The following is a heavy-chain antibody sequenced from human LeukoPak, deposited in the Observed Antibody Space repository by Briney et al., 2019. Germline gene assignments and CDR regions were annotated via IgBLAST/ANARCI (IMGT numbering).Heavy chain of an antibody. Sequence: SGGSLRLSCAASGFTFSSYGMHWVRQAPGKGLEWVAFIRYDGSNKYYADSVKGRFTISRDNSKNTLYLQMNSLRAEDTAVYYCAGGAWAPTNYYDSSGYYGGGQGTLVTVSS. V-gene: IGHV3-30*02. CDR2: IRYDGSNK. CDR3: AGGAWAPTNYYDSSGYYG. CDR1: GFTFSSYG. J-gene: IGHJ4*02. D-gene: IGHD3-22*01.